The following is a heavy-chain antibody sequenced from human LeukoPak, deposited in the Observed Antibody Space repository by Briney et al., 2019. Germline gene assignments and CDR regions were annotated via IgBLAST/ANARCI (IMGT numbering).Heavy chain of an antibody. Sequence: ASVKVSRKASGYTFTSYAMHWVRQAPGQRLEWMGWINAGNGNTKYSREFQGRVTITRDTSASTAYMELSSLRSEDMAAYYCARDSSSWYFYFDYWGQGTLVTVSS. V-gene: IGHV1-3*03. J-gene: IGHJ4*02. CDR2: INAGNGNT. CDR3: ARDSSSWYFYFDY. D-gene: IGHD6-13*01. CDR1: GYTFTSYA.